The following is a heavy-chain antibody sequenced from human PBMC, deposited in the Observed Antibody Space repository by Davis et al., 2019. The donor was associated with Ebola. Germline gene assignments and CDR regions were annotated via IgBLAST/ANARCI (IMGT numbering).Heavy chain of an antibody. J-gene: IGHJ4*02. V-gene: IGHV1-46*01. Sequence: ASVKVSCKASGYTFTSYGISWVRQAPGQGLEWMGIINPSGGSTSYAQKFQGRVTMTRDTSTSTVYMELSSLRSEDTAVYYCARPQSFLGYCSSTSCSPFVYWGQGTLVTVSS. CDR2: INPSGGST. CDR1: GYTFTSYG. CDR3: ARPQSFLGYCSSTSCSPFVY. D-gene: IGHD2-2*01.